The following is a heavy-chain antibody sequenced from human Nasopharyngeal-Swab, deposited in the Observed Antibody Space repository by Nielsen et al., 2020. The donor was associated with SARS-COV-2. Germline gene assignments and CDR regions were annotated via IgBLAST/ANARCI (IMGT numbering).Heavy chain of an antibody. CDR3: AGGYCSGGSCYPTPPYYYYGMDV. CDR2: ISSSSSTI. V-gene: IGHV3-48*04. CDR1: GFTFSSYS. J-gene: IGHJ6*02. D-gene: IGHD2-15*01. Sequence: GGSLRLSCATSGFTFSSYSMNWVRQAPGKGLEWVSYISSSSSTIYYADSVKGRITIPRDNAKNSLYLQMNSLRAEDTAVYYCAGGYCSGGSCYPTPPYYYYGMDVWGQGTTVTVSS.